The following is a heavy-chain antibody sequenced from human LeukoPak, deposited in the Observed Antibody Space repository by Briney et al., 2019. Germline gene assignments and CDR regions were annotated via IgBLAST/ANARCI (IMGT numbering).Heavy chain of an antibody. V-gene: IGHV3-21*01. Sequence: KTGGSLRLSCAASGFTFSSYAMHWVRQAPGKGLEWVSSITTSSTYTFYADSVKGRFTISRDNVKNSLYLQMNSLRAEDTAVYYCARDPYSGSYGDSYYYYMDVWGKGTTVTISS. J-gene: IGHJ6*03. CDR3: ARDPYSGSYGDSYYYYMDV. CDR2: ITTSSTYT. D-gene: IGHD1-26*01. CDR1: GFTFSSYA.